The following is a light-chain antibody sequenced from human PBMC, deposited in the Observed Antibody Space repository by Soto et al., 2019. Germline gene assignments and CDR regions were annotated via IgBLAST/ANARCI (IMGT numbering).Light chain of an antibody. Sequence: DIQMTQSPSTLSASVGDRVTITCRASQSISSWLAWYQQKPGKAPKLLIYKASSLESGVPSRFSGSGSGTEFTLTISCLQPDDFATYYCQQYNSYSTFGQGTKV. CDR2: KAS. CDR1: QSISSW. V-gene: IGKV1-5*03. CDR3: QQYNSYST. J-gene: IGKJ1*01.